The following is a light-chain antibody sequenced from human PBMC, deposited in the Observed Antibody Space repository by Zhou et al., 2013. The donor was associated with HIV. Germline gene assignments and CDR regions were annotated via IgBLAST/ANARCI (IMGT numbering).Light chain of an antibody. J-gene: IGKJ3*01. CDR1: QGISSA. CDR3: QQYNSYPT. V-gene: IGKV1-13*02. CDR2: DAS. Sequence: AIQLTQSPSSLSASVGDRVTITCRASQGISSALAWYQQKPGKAPKLLIYDASSLESGVPSRFSGSGSGTDFTLTISSLQPEDSAIYFCQQYNSYPTFGPGTKV.